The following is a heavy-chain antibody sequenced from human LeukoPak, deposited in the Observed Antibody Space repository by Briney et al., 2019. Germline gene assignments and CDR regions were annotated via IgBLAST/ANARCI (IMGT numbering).Heavy chain of an antibody. V-gene: IGHV4-59*01. CDR1: GGSISSYY. Sequence: SETLSLTCTVSGGSISSYYWSWIRQPPGKGLEWIGYIYYSGSTNYNPSLKSRVTISVDTSKNQFSLKLSSVTAADTAVYHCARLRYYDSPFDPWGQGTLVTVSS. CDR3: ARLRYYDSPFDP. D-gene: IGHD3-22*01. J-gene: IGHJ5*02. CDR2: IYYSGST.